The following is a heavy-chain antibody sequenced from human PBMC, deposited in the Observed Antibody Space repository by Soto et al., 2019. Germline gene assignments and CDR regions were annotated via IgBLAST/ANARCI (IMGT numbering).Heavy chain of an antibody. D-gene: IGHD1-1*01. CDR3: ARDGYNWNDGYYYGMDV. CDR1: GGSISSGGYS. J-gene: IGHJ6*02. V-gene: IGHV4-30-2*01. Sequence: SETLSITCAVSGGSISSGGYSRSWIRQPPGKGLEWIGYIYHSGSTYYNPSLKSRVTISVDRSKNQFSLKLSSVTAADTAVYYCARDGYNWNDGYYYGMDVWGQGTTVTVSS. CDR2: IYHSGST.